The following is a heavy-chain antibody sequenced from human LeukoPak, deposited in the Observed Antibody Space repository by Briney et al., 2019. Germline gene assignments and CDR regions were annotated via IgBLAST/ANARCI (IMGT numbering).Heavy chain of an antibody. Sequence: GRSLRLSCAASGFTFSSYIMHWVRQAPGKGLEWVAFILDDGNNRYYADSVKGRFTISRDNSKNTLYLQMNSLRPEDTAVYYCARDRGDSVNYYHGMDVWGQGTTVTVSS. CDR3: ARDRGDSVNYYHGMDV. J-gene: IGHJ6*02. D-gene: IGHD2-21*01. CDR2: ILDDGNNR. V-gene: IGHV3-30-3*01. CDR1: GFTFSSYI.